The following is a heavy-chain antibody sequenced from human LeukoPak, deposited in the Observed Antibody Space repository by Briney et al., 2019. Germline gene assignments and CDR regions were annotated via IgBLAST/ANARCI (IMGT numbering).Heavy chain of an antibody. CDR3: AIGYSGYDYPFDY. D-gene: IGHD5-12*01. CDR2: INHSRST. CDR1: GGSFSGYY. J-gene: IGHJ4*02. V-gene: IGHV4-34*01. Sequence: SETLSLTCAVYGGSFSGYYWSWIRQPPGKGLEWIGEINHSRSTKYNPSLKSRVTISVDTSKNQFSLKLSSVTAADTAVYYCAIGYSGYDYPFDYWGQGTLVTVSS.